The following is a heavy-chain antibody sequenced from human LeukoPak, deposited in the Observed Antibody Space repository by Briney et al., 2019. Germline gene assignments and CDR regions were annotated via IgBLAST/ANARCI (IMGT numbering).Heavy chain of an antibody. Sequence: PSETLSLTCSVSGGSIRSHYWNWIRQPPGKGLEWLGHIYYSGSTYYNPSLKSRITISVDTSKNQFSLRLSSVTAADTAVYYCARERWEGGSYVMGFDYWGQGALVTVS. CDR3: ARERWEGGSYVMGFDY. CDR2: IYYSGST. CDR1: GGSIRSHY. V-gene: IGHV4-59*11. J-gene: IGHJ4*02. D-gene: IGHD1-26*01.